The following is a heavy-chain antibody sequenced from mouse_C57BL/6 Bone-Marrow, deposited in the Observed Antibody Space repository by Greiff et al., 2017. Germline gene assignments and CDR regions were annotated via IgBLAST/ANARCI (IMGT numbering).Heavy chain of an antibody. J-gene: IGHJ2*01. Sequence: QVQLQQSGAELVKPGASVKLSCKASGYTFTEYTIHWVKQRSGQGLEWIGWFYPGSGSIKYNEKFKDKATLTADKSSSTVYMELSRLTSEASAVYFCARHEEGIITTTPYYFDYWGQGTTLTVSS. CDR1: GYTFTEYT. CDR3: ARHEEGIITTTPYYFDY. D-gene: IGHD1-2*01. V-gene: IGHV1-62-2*01. CDR2: FYPGSGSI.